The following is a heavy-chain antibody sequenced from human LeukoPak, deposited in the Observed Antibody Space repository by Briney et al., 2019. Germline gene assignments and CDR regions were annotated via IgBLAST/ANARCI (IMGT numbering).Heavy chain of an antibody. CDR2: ISPYNGNA. J-gene: IGHJ4*02. D-gene: IGHD3-10*01. CDR1: GYTFTIYG. V-gene: IGHV1-18*01. Sequence: ASVKVSCKASGYTFTIYGIGWVRQAPGQGLEWMGYISPYNGNADYAQNFRGRVGMTTDTSTTTAYMELRSLTSDDTAVYYCAREGSQALGHWGQGTLVTVSS. CDR3: AREGSQALGH.